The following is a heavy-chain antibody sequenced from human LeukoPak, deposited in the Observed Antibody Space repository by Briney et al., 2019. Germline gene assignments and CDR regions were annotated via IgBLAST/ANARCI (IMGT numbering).Heavy chain of an antibody. CDR1: GGSFSGYY. J-gene: IGHJ3*02. CDR3: ARDRPTYYDILTGYHHGAFDI. D-gene: IGHD3-9*01. V-gene: IGHV4-59*01. Sequence: SETLSLTCAVYGGSFSGYYWSWIRQPPGKELEWIGYIYYSGSTNYNPSLKSRVTISVDTSKNQFSLKLSSVTAADTAVYYCARDRPTYYDILTGYHHGAFDIWGQGTMVTVSS. CDR2: IYYSGST.